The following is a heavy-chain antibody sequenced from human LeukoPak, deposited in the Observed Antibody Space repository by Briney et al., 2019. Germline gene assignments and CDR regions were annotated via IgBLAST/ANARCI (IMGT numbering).Heavy chain of an antibody. D-gene: IGHD3-22*01. CDR1: VCTSSIYG. CDR3: AWGLYDSSGLFDY. CDR2: IILIFGTA. J-gene: IGHJ4*02. Sequence: SVKVSCKSSVCTSSIYGFYWVRKAPGQGLEWMGGIILIFGTANYAQKFQGRVKITADESTSTAYMELSSLRSEDTAVYYCAWGLYDSSGLFDYWGQGTLVTVS. V-gene: IGHV1-69*13.